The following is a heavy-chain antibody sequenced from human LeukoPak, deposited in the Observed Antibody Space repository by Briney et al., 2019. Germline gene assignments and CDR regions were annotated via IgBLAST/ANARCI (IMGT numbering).Heavy chain of an antibody. J-gene: IGHJ4*02. V-gene: IGHV4-34*01. CDR1: GGSFSGYY. D-gene: IGHD6-13*01. Sequence: SETLSLTCAVYGGSFSGYYWSWIRQPPGKGLGWIGEINHSGSTNYNPSLKSRVTISVDTSKNQFSLKLSSVTAADTAVYYCARMIAAAGQYYFDYWGQGTLVTVSS. CDR2: INHSGST. CDR3: ARMIAAAGQYYFDY.